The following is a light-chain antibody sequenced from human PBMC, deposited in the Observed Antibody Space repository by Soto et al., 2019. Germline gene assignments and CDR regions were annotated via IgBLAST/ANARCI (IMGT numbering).Light chain of an antibody. CDR2: KAP. CDR1: QNINRW. J-gene: IGKJ4*01. V-gene: IGKV1-5*03. Sequence: DIQMTQSPSTLSASVGDTVTITCRASQNINRWLAWYQQRPGKAPNLLIHKAPSLEGGVPSRFSGSASGTEFTLTISSLQPDDFAAYFCLQYNVYPLTFGGGTKVDIK. CDR3: LQYNVYPLT.